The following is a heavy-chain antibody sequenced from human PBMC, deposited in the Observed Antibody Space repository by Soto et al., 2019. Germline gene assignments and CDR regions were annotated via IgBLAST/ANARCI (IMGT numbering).Heavy chain of an antibody. Sequence: QVQLVESGGGVVQPGRSLRLSCAASGYIFSNYGMHWVRQAPGKGLEGVAVTSYDGSKKYYADSVKGRFTISKDNSKNTVYLQMNRLRIEDTAVYYCAKWGLSGHGMDVWGQGTTVTVSS. D-gene: IGHD7-27*01. CDR2: TSYDGSKK. V-gene: IGHV3-30*18. J-gene: IGHJ6*02. CDR3: AKWGLSGHGMDV. CDR1: GYIFSNYG.